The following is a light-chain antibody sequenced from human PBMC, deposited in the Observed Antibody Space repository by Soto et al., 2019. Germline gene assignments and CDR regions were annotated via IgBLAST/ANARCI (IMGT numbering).Light chain of an antibody. V-gene: IGLV2-14*01. CDR2: DVS. CDR3: SSYTGSSTLV. CDR1: SSDVGGYNY. J-gene: IGLJ2*01. Sequence: QSALTQPASVSGSAGQSITISCTGTSSDVGGYNYVSWYQQYPGKAPKLMIYDVSNRPSGVSNRFSGSKSGNTASLTISGLQAEDEADYYCSSYTGSSTLVFGGGTKLTV.